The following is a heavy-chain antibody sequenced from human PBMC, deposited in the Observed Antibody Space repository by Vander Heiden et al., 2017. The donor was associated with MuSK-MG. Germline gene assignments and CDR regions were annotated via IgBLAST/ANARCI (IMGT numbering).Heavy chain of an antibody. Sequence: HVQLQESGPGLVKPSETLSLPCTVSGGSLSSYYWSWIRQPAGKGLEWIGRISSSGSTNYNPSLKSRVTMSVDVAKNQISLKLTSVTAADSAIYYCATYFYDSTGYYVDAFDIWGQGTTVTVSS. CDR3: ATYFYDSTGYYVDAFDI. V-gene: IGHV4-4*07. CDR1: GGSLSSYY. D-gene: IGHD3-22*01. J-gene: IGHJ3*02. CDR2: ISSSGST.